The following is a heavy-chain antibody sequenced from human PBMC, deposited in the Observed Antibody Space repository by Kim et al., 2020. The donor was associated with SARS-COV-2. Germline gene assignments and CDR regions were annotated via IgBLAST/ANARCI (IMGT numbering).Heavy chain of an antibody. CDR3: AKDPPFLGFGDLETDY. D-gene: IGHD3-10*01. V-gene: IGHV3-23*01. CDR1: GFTFSSYA. Sequence: GGSLRLSCAASGFTFSSYAMSWVRQAPGKGLEWVSAISGSGGSTYYADSVKGRFTISRDNSKNTLYLQMNSLRAEDTAVYYCAKDPPFLGFGDLETDYWGQGTLVTVSS. J-gene: IGHJ4*02. CDR2: ISGSGGST.